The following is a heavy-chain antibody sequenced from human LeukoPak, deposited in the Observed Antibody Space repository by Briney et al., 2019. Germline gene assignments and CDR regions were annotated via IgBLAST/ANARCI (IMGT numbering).Heavy chain of an antibody. Sequence: GGSLRLSCAASGFSFSSYAMSWVRQAPGKGLEWVSAISGSGGSTYYADSVKGRFTISRDNSKSTLYLQMNSLRAEDTAVYYCAKDGTRLRYFDWLSPSPGYYYYGMDVWGQGTTATVSS. D-gene: IGHD3-9*01. J-gene: IGHJ6*02. CDR3: AKDGTRLRYFDWLSPSPGYYYYGMDV. CDR2: ISGSGGST. CDR1: GFSFSSYA. V-gene: IGHV3-23*01.